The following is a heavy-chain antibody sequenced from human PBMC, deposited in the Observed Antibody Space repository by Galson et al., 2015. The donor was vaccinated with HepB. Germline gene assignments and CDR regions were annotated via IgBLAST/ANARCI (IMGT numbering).Heavy chain of an antibody. Sequence: SVKVSCKASGGTFGNYALTWVRQAPGREPEWIGAIIPFFGSTNYAQKFQDRVSITADKSTGTAYMDLRSLRSEDTATYYCSRPSYPSSLNYGMDVWGQGTTVTVSS. D-gene: IGHD2-2*01. CDR1: GGTFGNYA. CDR3: SRPSYPSSLNYGMDV. V-gene: IGHV1-69*06. CDR2: IIPFFGST. J-gene: IGHJ6*02.